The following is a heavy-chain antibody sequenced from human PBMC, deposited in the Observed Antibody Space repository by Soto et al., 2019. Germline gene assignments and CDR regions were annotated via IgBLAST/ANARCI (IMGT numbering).Heavy chain of an antibody. CDR3: ARSYYDFWSGYYTGSAPGGY. V-gene: IGHV3-30-3*01. D-gene: IGHD3-3*01. Sequence: QVQLVESGGGVVQPGRSLRLSCAASGFTFSSYAMHWVRQAPGKGLEWVAVISYDGSNKYYADSVKGRFTISRDHSKNTLYLQMNSLRAEDSAVYYCARSYYDFWSGYYTGSAPGGYWGQGTLVTVSS. J-gene: IGHJ4*02. CDR1: GFTFSSYA. CDR2: ISYDGSNK.